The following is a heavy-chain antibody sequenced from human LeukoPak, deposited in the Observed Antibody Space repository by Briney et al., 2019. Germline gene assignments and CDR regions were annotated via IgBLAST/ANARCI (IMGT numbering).Heavy chain of an antibody. CDR3: AKAAYEPWPGASFDY. V-gene: IGHV3-48*03. Sequence: PGGSLRLSWAASGFTFSSYEMNWVRQAPGKGLEWGSYISSSGSTIYYATSVKRRFTISRDNSKNTLYLKTNSLRAEDTAVYYCAKAAYEPWPGASFDYWGQGTLVTVSS. D-gene: IGHD6-19*01. J-gene: IGHJ4*02. CDR1: GFTFSSYE. CDR2: ISSSGSTI.